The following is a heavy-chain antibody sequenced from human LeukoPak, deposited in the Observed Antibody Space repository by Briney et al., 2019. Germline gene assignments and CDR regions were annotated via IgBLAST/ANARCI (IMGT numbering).Heavy chain of an antibody. V-gene: IGHV3-30*12. D-gene: IGHD2-21*02. CDR1: GFIFSNYG. CDR3: AREPIDGDCQFDY. J-gene: IGHJ4*02. CDR2: ISYNAGYK. Sequence: TGGSLRLSCAASGFIFSNYGFHWVRQAPGKGLEWVAVISYNAGYKHYTDSVKDRLTISRDDSKSTVFLQMNSLRAEDTALYYCAREPIDGDCQFDYWGQGTLVTVSS.